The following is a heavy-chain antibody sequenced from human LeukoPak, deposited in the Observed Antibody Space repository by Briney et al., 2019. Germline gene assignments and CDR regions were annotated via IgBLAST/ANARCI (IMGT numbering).Heavy chain of an antibody. J-gene: IGHJ4*02. V-gene: IGHV1-2*02. CDR1: GYTFTGYY. D-gene: IGHD1-26*01. CDR2: INPNSGDT. Sequence: GASVKVSCKASGYTFTGYYMHWVRQAPGQGLEWMGWINPNSGDTDYAQKFQGRVTMTRDTSISTAYMELSSLRSDDTAVYYCARLGATTYDYWGQGTLVTVSS. CDR3: ARLGATTYDY.